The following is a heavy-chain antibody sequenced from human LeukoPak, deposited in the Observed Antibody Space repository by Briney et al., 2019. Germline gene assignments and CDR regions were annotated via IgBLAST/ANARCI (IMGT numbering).Heavy chain of an antibody. CDR1: GYTFSNFW. D-gene: IGHD5-12*01. V-gene: IGHV5-51*01. J-gene: IGHJ4*02. Sequence: GESLKISCMASGYTFSNFWIGWVRQKSGKGLEFMGVIYPGDSDTTYSPSFQGQVTVSAGRSIRTTYLQWTSLEASDSAIYYCARGRGGFSGYENFDYWGQGTMVTVS. CDR3: ARGRGGFSGYENFDY. CDR2: IYPGDSDT.